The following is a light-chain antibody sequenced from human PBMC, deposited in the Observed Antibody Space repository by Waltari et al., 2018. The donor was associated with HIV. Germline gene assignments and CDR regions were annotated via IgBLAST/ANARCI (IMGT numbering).Light chain of an antibody. J-gene: IGLJ2*01. CDR3: RSYGDSLKVL. CDR2: DVT. Sequence: HSALPHPPSAPGPLRHSGSLPSAGSRSHIGAYDFVSSFQQHPPRAPELLRYDVTQPPATVSDRFSGSRSGNSAFLTVAGLQPDDEATYFCRSYGDSLKVLFGGGTNVTVL. V-gene: IGLV2-8*01. CDR1: RSHIGAYDF.